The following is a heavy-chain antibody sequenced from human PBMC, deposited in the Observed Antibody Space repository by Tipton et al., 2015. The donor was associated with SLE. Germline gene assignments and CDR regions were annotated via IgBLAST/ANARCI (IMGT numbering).Heavy chain of an antibody. V-gene: IGHV4-61*09. Sequence: TLSLTCTVSGGSISSGSYYWSWIRQPAGKGLEWIGYIYTSGTAYYNPSLKSRVTISVDTSKNQISLKLSSVTAADTAVYYCTSGGYSSVTDYWGQGTLVTVSS. CDR1: GGSISSGSYY. J-gene: IGHJ4*02. D-gene: IGHD6-19*01. CDR3: TSGGYSSVTDY. CDR2: IYTSGTA.